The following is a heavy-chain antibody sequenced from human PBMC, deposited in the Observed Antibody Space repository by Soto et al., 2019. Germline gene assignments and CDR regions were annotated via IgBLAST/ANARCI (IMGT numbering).Heavy chain of an antibody. J-gene: IGHJ5*01. Sequence: GESLKISCKASGYNFTNYWISWVRQLPGKGLEWMGGIDPSDSYSNYSPSFKGRVTISVDKSMTTAYLQWRGLTASDTAMYYCVRRGYNASAGYDSWGQGTLVTVSS. CDR2: IDPSDSYS. CDR3: VRRGYNASAGYDS. D-gene: IGHD3-10*01. V-gene: IGHV5-10-1*01. CDR1: GYNFTNYW.